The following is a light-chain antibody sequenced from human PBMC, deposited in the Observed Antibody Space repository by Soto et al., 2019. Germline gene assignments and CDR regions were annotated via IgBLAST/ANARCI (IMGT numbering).Light chain of an antibody. Sequence: EIVLTQSPGTLSLSPGERATLSCRASQSVSSSYLAWYQQKPGQAPGLLIYGASSRDTGIPDRFSGSGSGTDFTLTIRRLETEDFAVYYCHQYGSSPPYTFGQGTKLEIK. CDR1: QSVSSSY. V-gene: IGKV3-20*01. J-gene: IGKJ2*01. CDR2: GAS. CDR3: HQYGSSPPYT.